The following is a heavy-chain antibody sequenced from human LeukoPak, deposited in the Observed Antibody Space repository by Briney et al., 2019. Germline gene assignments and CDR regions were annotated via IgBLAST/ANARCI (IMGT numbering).Heavy chain of an antibody. Sequence: GGSLRLSCAASGFTFSSYAMHWVRQAPGKGLEWVAVISYDGSNKYYADSVKGRFTISRDNSKNTLYLQMNSLRAEDTAVYYCAKVPHSWGLFDSWGQGTLVTVSS. CDR3: AKVPHSWGLFDS. CDR2: ISYDGSNK. D-gene: IGHD3-16*01. J-gene: IGHJ4*02. CDR1: GFTFSSYA. V-gene: IGHV3-30-3*01.